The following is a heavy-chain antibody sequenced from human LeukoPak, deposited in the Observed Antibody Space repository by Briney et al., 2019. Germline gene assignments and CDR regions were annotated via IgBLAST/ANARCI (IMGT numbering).Heavy chain of an antibody. V-gene: IGHV3-66*01. CDR1: GFTVSSNY. CDR2: IYSGGST. CDR3: ARDYVEMATITGDY. D-gene: IGHD5-24*01. J-gene: IGHJ4*02. Sequence: GGSLRLSCAASGFTVSSNYMSWVRQAPGKGLEWVSVIYSGGSTYYADSVKGRFTISRDNAKNSLYLQMNSLRAEDTAVYYCARDYVEMATITGDYWGQGTLVTVSS.